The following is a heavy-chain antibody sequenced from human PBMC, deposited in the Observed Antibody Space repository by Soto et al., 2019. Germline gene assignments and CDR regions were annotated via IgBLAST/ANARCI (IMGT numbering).Heavy chain of an antibody. CDR3: LVNVCSGGSFCSTLFDY. CDR2: IKSKTDGGTT. J-gene: IGHJ4*02. CDR1: GFTFRNSW. D-gene: IGHD2-15*01. Sequence: GGSLRRSCAASGFTFRNSWMSWVRQAPGKGLEWVGRIKSKTDGGTTDYAAPVKGRFTISIDDSKNTLYLQMNSLKTEDTAVYYCLVNVCSGGSFCSTLFDYWGQGTLVTVST. V-gene: IGHV3-15*01.